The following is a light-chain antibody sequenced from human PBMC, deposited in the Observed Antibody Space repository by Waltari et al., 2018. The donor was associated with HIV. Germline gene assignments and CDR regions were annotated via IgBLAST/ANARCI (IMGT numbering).Light chain of an antibody. Sequence: EIVLTQSPGTLSLSPGERATLSCRASQTVGNIDLAWYQQKPGQAPRLLIYGASTRAADIPDRFTGSGSGTDFTLTIDTLEPEDFAVYYCQQYARSPWTFGQGTKVEIK. CDR1: QTVGNID. CDR2: GAS. J-gene: IGKJ1*01. CDR3: QQYARSPWT. V-gene: IGKV3-20*01.